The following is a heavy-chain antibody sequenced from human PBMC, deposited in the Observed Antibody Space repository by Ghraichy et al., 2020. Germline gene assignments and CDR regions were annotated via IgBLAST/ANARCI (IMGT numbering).Heavy chain of an antibody. V-gene: IGHV3-23*01. CDR3: AKDPPKD. CDR1: GFTFSSYA. J-gene: IGHJ4*02. CDR2: ISNSGSAT. Sequence: GGSLRLSCAASGFTFSSYAMNWVRQAPGKGLEWVSAISNSGSATYYADSVKGRFTISRDNSKNTLYLQMNSLRAEDTALYFCAKDPPKDWGQGTLVTVSS.